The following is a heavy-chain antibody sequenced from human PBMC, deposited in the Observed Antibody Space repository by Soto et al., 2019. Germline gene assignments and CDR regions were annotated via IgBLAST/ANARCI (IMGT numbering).Heavy chain of an antibody. J-gene: IGHJ4*02. V-gene: IGHV1-3*05. Sequence: QVQLVQSGAEEKKPGASVKVSCKASGYTFTSYAMHWVRQAPGQRLEWMGWINAGNGNTKYSQKFQGRVTITRDTSASTSYRELSRLRSEDTAVYYCARSIVVVTAVDYWGQGTLVTVSS. D-gene: IGHD2-21*02. CDR2: INAGNGNT. CDR3: ARSIVVVTAVDY. CDR1: GYTFTSYA.